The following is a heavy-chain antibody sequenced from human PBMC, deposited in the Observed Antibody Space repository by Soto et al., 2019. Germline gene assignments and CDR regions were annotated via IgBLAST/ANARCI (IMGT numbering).Heavy chain of an antibody. V-gene: IGHV4-30-4*01. D-gene: IGHD3-10*01. CDR3: VRESRRFTMVRGVIEY. CDR1: GGSISSDDYS. CDR2: IYYSGGT. Sequence: QVQLQESGPGLVKPSQTLSLTCTVSGGSISSDDYSWSWIRQPPGKELEWIELIYYSGGTSYNPSLKSRLTMSVDTSNNQFSLTLSSVTAADTAVYYCVRESRRFTMVRGVIEYLGQGALVTVSS. J-gene: IGHJ4*02.